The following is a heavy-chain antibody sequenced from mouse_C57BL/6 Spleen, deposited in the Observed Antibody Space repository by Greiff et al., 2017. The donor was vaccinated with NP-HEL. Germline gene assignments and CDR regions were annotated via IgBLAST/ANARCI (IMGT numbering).Heavy chain of an antibody. CDR3: ARSHYYGSSYDYFDY. V-gene: IGHV1-63*01. D-gene: IGHD1-1*01. J-gene: IGHJ2*01. CDR1: GYTFTNYW. CDR2: IYPGGGYT. Sequence: VQLQQSGAELVRPGTSVKMSCKASGYTFTNYWIGWAKQRPGHGLEWIGDIYPGGGYTNYNEKFKGKATLTADKSSSTAYMQFSSLTSEDSAIYYCARSHYYGSSYDYFDYWGQGTTLTVSS.